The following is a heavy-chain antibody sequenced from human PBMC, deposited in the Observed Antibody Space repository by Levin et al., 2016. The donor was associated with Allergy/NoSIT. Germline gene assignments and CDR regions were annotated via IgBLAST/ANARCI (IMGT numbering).Heavy chain of an antibody. Sequence: WIRQPPGKGLEWIGSIYYSGSTYYNPSLKSRVTISVDTSKNQFSLKLSSVTAADTAVYYCASTEKGAKEDYYYYGMDVWGQGTTVTVSS. D-gene: IGHD3-16*01. CDR3: ASTEKGAKEDYYYYGMDV. J-gene: IGHJ6*02. CDR2: IYYSGST. V-gene: IGHV4-39*07.